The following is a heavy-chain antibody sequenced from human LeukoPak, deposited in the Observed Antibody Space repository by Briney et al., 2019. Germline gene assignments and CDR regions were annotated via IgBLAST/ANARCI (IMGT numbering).Heavy chain of an antibody. D-gene: IGHD3-3*01. J-gene: IGHJ3*02. Sequence: GESLKISCKGSGYSFTSYWIGWVRQMPGKGLEWMGIIYPGDSDTRYSPSFQGQVTISADKSISTAYLQWSSLKASDTATYYCARHRREGGRITIFGVVISAFDIWGQGTMVTVSS. CDR2: IYPGDSDT. CDR3: ARHRREGGRITIFGVVISAFDI. CDR1: GYSFTSYW. V-gene: IGHV5-51*01.